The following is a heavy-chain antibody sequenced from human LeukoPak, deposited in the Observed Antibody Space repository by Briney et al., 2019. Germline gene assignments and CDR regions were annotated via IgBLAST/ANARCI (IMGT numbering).Heavy chain of an antibody. CDR3: ATLGYCSSTSCYDFDY. CDR1: GYSFTSYW. D-gene: IGHD2-2*01. Sequence: GESLKISCKGSGYSFTSYWIGWVHQMPGKGLEWMGIIYPGDSDTRYSPSFQGQVTISADKSISTAYLQWSSLKASDTAMYYCATLGYCSSTSCYDFDYWGQGTLVTVSS. CDR2: IYPGDSDT. J-gene: IGHJ4*02. V-gene: IGHV5-51*07.